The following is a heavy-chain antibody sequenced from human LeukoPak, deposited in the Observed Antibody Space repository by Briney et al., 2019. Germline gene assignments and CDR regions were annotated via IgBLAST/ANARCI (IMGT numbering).Heavy chain of an antibody. CDR3: AKAIESGSYGFDP. CDR1: GFTFDDYA. V-gene: IGHV3-9*01. J-gene: IGHJ5*02. CDR2: ISWNSGSI. Sequence: GRSLRLSCAASGFTFDDYAMHWVRQAPGKGLEWVSGISWNSGSIGYADSVKGRFTISRDNAKNSLYLQMNSLRAEDTALYYCAKAIESGSYGFDPWGQGTLVTVSS. D-gene: IGHD1-26*01.